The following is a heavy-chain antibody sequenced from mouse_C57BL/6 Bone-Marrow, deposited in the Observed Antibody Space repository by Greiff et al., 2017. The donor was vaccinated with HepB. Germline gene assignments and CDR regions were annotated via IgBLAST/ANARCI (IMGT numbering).Heavy chain of an antibody. CDR3: ARGGLAVYYYGSSYVRWYFDV. V-gene: IGHV1-77*01. CDR1: GYTFTDYY. J-gene: IGHJ1*03. CDR2: IGPGSGST. Sequence: QVHVKQSGAELVKPGASVKISCKASGYTFTDYYINWVKQRPGQGLEWIGKIGPGSGSTYYNEKFKGKATLTADKSSSTAYMTLSSLTSEDSAVYFCARGGLAVYYYGSSYVRWYFDVWGTGTTVTVSS. D-gene: IGHD1-1*01.